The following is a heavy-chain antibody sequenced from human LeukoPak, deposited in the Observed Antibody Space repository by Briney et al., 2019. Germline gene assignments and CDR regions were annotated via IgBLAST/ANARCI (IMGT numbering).Heavy chain of an antibody. CDR1: GFTFGSYA. CDR3: AKDGYDSGDYGMDV. D-gene: IGHD3-10*01. J-gene: IGHJ6*02. Sequence: GGSLRLSCAASGFTFGSYAMTWVRQAPGKGLEWVSAISGSGGSTYYADSVKGRFTISRDNSKNTLYLQMNSLRAEDTAVYYCAKDGYDSGDYGMDVWGQGTTVTVSS. CDR2: ISGSGGST. V-gene: IGHV3-23*01.